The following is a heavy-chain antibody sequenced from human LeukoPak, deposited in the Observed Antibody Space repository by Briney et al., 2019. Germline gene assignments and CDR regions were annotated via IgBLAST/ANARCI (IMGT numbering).Heavy chain of an antibody. Sequence: PGGSLRLPCAASGFPFGDYSMNWVRQAPGEGLEWISYISSSSSVIFYADSVKGRFTISRDNSKNTLYLQMNSLRAEDTAVYYCAKKKAYCSSTSCSTGTDVWGKGTTVTVSS. D-gene: IGHD2-2*01. CDR3: AKKKAYCSSTSCSTGTDV. CDR2: ISSSSSVI. J-gene: IGHJ6*04. V-gene: IGHV3-48*01. CDR1: GFPFGDYS.